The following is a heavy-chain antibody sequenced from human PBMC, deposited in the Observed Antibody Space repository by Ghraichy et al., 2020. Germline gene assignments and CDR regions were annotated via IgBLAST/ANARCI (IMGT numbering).Heavy chain of an antibody. J-gene: IGHJ4*02. CDR1: GGSISSYY. Sequence: SETLSLTCTVSGGSISSYYWSWIRQPPGKGLEWIGHIYYTGNTYYNPSLVSRLIISVDASKNQFSLKLSSVTAADTAVYYCARVVHDDWSYRRDYYFDYWGQGTLVTASS. V-gene: IGHV4-59*01. CDR2: IYYTGNT. D-gene: IGHD1-7*01. CDR3: ARVVHDDWSYRRDYYFDY.